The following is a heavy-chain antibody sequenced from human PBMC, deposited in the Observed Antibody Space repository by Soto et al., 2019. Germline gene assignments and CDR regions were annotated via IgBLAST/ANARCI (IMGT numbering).Heavy chain of an antibody. V-gene: IGHV1-69*06. CDR3: ARTIFGVVKHNYGMEV. CDR1: GGTFSSYA. CDR2: IIPIFGTA. J-gene: IGHJ6*02. D-gene: IGHD3-3*01. Sequence: QVQLVQSGAEVKKPGSSVKVSCKASGGTFSSYAISWVRQAPGQGLEWMGGIIPIFGTANYAQKFQVRVTITADKPTSTAYMELSSLISEDTAVYCCARTIFGVVKHNYGMEVWGQKTTVTVSS.